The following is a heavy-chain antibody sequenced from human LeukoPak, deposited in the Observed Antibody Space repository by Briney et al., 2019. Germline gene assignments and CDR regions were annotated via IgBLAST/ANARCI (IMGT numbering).Heavy chain of an antibody. D-gene: IGHD3-3*01. CDR2: INWNGGST. Sequence: GGSLRLSCAASGFTFDDYGMSWVRQAPGKGLEWVSGINWNGGSTGYADSVKGRFTISRANAKNSLYLQMNGLRAEDTALYYCAREIPNDFWSGYYADYWGQGALVTVSS. CDR3: AREIPNDFWSGYYADY. CDR1: GFTFDDYG. V-gene: IGHV3-20*04. J-gene: IGHJ4*02.